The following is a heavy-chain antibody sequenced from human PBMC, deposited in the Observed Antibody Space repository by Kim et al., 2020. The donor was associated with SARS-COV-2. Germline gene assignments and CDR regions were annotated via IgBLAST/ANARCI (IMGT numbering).Heavy chain of an antibody. CDR3: ARALTVGHYYYYYYMDV. V-gene: IGHV1-69*04. Sequence: SVKVSCKASGGTFSSYAISWVRQAPGQGLEWMGRIIPILGIANYAQKFQGRVTITADKSTSTAYMELSSLRSEDTAVYYCARALTVGHYYYYYYMDVWGKGTTVTVSS. J-gene: IGHJ6*03. CDR2: IIPILGIA. CDR1: GGTFSSYA. D-gene: IGHD4-4*01.